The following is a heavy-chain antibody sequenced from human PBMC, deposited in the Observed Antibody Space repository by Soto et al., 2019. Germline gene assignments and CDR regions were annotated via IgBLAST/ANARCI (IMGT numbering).Heavy chain of an antibody. J-gene: IGHJ4*01. D-gene: IGHD5-18*01. CDR1: GFTFSSYA. V-gene: IGHV3-23*01. CDR2: ISGSGGST. Sequence: EVQLLESGGGLVQPGGSLRLSCAASGFTFSSYAMSWVRQAPGKGLDWVSAISGSGGSTYYADSVNGRFTISRANSKNTLYLQMNSLRAEDTAVYYCAKDGIQIPMYYFDYWGHGTLVTVSS. CDR3: AKDGIQIPMYYFDY.